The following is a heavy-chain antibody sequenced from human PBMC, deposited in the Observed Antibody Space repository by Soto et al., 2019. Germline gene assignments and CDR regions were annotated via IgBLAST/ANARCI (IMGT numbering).Heavy chain of an antibody. Sequence: LSLTCAVYGGSYSGYYWSWIRQPPGKGLEWIGEINHSGSTNYNPSLKSRVTISVDTSKNQFSLKLSSVTAADTAVYYCARCGYYYGMGVWGQGTTVTVSS. CDR3: ARCGYYYGMGV. CDR2: INHSGST. V-gene: IGHV4-34*01. J-gene: IGHJ6*02. CDR1: GGSYSGYY. D-gene: IGHD2-21*01.